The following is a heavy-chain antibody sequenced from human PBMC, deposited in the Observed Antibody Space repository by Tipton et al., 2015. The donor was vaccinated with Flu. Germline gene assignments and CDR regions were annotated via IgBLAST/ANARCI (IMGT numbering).Heavy chain of an antibody. CDR2: INWNGGST. V-gene: IGHV3-20*01. CDR1: GFTFDDYG. Sequence: SLRLSCAASGFTFDDYGMSWVRQAPGKGLEWVSGINWNGGSTGYADSVKGRFTISRDNAKNSLYLQMNSLRAEDTALYHCARDAFYYDSSGWSNRWFDPWGQGTLVTVSS. D-gene: IGHD3-22*01. J-gene: IGHJ5*02. CDR3: ARDAFYYDSSGWSNRWFDP.